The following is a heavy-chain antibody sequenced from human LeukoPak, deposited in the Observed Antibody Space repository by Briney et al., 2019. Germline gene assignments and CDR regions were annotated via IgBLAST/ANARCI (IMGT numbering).Heavy chain of an antibody. CDR3: ARDFSGN. CDR1: GATVNSNY. Sequence: GGSLRLSCVVSGATVNSNYMSWVRQAPGKGLEWVSVIYSGGSTYYADSVKGRFTISRDISKNTLYLQMNDLRAEDKAVYYCARDFSGNWGQGTLVTVSS. V-gene: IGHV3-66*01. CDR2: IYSGGST. D-gene: IGHD3-10*01. J-gene: IGHJ4*01.